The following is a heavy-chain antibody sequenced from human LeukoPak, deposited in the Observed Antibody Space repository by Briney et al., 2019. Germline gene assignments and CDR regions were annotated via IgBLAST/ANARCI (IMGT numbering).Heavy chain of an antibody. Sequence: SETLSLTCTVSGGSISSYYWSWIRQPPGKGLEWIGYIYYSGSTDYNPSLKSRVTISADTSTNQFSLKLSSVTAADTAVYYCARSSFGDLTGDYWGQGTLVTVSS. J-gene: IGHJ4*02. V-gene: IGHV4-59*12. D-gene: IGHD7-27*01. CDR3: ARSSFGDLTGDY. CDR2: IYYSGST. CDR1: GGSISSYY.